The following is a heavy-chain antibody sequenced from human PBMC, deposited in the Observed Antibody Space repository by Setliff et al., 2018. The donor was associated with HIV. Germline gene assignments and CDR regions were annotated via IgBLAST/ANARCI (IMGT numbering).Heavy chain of an antibody. J-gene: IGHJ5*02. CDR1: DSGTYY. V-gene: IGHV4-4*07. CDR2: TYISGST. CDR3: ARDRSSGWSKDWFDT. Sequence: PSETLSLTCTVSDSGTYYWSWIRQPAGKGLEWIGHTYISGSTNYNPSFNSRVTMSVDTSKNQFSLRLTSVTAADTAMYHCARDRSSGWSKDWFDTWGQGSLVTVSS. D-gene: IGHD6-19*01.